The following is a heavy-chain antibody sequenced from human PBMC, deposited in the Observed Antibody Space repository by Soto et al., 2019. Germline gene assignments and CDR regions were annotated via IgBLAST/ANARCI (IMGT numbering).Heavy chain of an antibody. CDR3: ARSLYCSGGSCYGVDY. Sequence: SETLSLTCTVSGVSISSSSYYWGWIRQPPGKGLEWIGSIYYSGSTYYNPSLKSRVTISVDTSKNQFSLKLSSVTAADTAVYYCARSLYCSGGSCYGVDYWGQGTLVTVSS. J-gene: IGHJ4*02. CDR1: GVSISSSSYY. CDR2: IYYSGST. D-gene: IGHD2-15*01. V-gene: IGHV4-39*01.